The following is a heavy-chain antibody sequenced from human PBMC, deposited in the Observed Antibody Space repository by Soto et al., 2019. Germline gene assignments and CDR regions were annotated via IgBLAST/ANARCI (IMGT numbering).Heavy chain of an antibody. CDR1: GGSISSGDYY. D-gene: IGHD1-7*01. Sequence: TLSLTCTVSGGSISSGDYYWSWIRQPPGKGLEWIGYIYCSGSTYYNPSLKSRVTISVDTSKNQFSLKLSSVTAADTAVYYCARGVVRNYVFDYWGRGTLVTVSS. CDR3: ARGVVRNYVFDY. CDR2: IYCSGST. V-gene: IGHV4-30-4*01. J-gene: IGHJ4*02.